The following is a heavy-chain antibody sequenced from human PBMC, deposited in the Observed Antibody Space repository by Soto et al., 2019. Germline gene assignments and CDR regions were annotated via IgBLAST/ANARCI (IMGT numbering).Heavy chain of an antibody. CDR3: ARGRNDYIWGSYRYGGSFDY. Sequence: SETLSLTCAVYGGSFSGYYWSWIRQPPGKGLEWIGEINHSGSTNYNPSLKSRVTISVDTSKNQFSLKLSSVTAADTAVYYCARGRNDYIWGSYRYGGSFDYWGQGTLVTVSS. D-gene: IGHD3-16*02. J-gene: IGHJ4*02. V-gene: IGHV4-34*01. CDR1: GGSFSGYY. CDR2: INHSGST.